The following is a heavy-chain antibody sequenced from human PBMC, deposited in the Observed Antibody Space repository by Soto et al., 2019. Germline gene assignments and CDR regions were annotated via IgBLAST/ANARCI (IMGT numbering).Heavy chain of an antibody. CDR2: IIPIFSAA. V-gene: IGHV1-69*01. CDR3: ARGGPRIAASGGDYYFYGMDV. CDR1: GGTFSSYA. J-gene: IGHJ6*02. Sequence: QVPLVQSGAEVKKPGSSVKVSCKASGGTFSSYAISWVRQAPGQGLEWMGGIIPIFSAANYAQKFQGRVTITADESTSTAYMELSSLRSEDTAIYYCARGGPRIAASGGDYYFYGMDVWGQGTTVTVSS. D-gene: IGHD6-13*01.